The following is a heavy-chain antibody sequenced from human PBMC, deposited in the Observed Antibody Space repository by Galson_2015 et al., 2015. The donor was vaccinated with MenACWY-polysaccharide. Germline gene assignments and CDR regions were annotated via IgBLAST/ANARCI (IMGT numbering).Heavy chain of an antibody. D-gene: IGHD1-26*01. J-gene: IGHJ4*02. V-gene: IGHV3-48*03. Sequence: SLRLSCAASGFTFSSYEKNWVRQAPGKGLEWVSYISSSGSTIYYADSVKGRFTISRDNAKNSLYLQMNSPRAEDTAVYYCARDRRAYSGSYLLYFDYWGQGTLVTVSS. CDR2: ISSSGSTI. CDR3: ARDRRAYSGSYLLYFDY. CDR1: GFTFSSYE.